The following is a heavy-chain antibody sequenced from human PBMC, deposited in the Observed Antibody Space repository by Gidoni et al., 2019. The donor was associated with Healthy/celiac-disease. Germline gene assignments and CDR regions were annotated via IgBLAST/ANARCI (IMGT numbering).Heavy chain of an antibody. CDR2: IIPIFGTA. Sequence: QVQLVQSGAEVKKPGSSVKVSCKASGGTFSSYAISWVRQAPGQGLEWMGGIIPIFGTANYAQKFQGRVTITADKSTSTAYMELSSLRSEDTAVYYCAREGSTGYCSSTSCYRTAYYGMDVWGQGTTVTVSS. D-gene: IGHD2-2*01. J-gene: IGHJ6*02. CDR3: AREGSTGYCSSTSCYRTAYYGMDV. CDR1: GGTFSSYA. V-gene: IGHV1-69*06.